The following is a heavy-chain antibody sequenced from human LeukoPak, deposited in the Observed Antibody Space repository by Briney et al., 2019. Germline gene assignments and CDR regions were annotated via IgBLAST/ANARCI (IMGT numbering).Heavy chain of an antibody. J-gene: IGHJ6*02. D-gene: IGHD3-9*01. CDR2: IYSGGST. Sequence: PGGSLRLSCAAPGFTVSSNYMSWVRQAPGKGLEWVSVIYSGGSTYYADSVKGRFTISRDNSKNTLYLQMNSLRAEDTAVYYCARDYDISNPYYGMDVWGQGTTVTVSS. CDR3: ARDYDISNPYYGMDV. CDR1: GFTVSSNY. V-gene: IGHV3-66*01.